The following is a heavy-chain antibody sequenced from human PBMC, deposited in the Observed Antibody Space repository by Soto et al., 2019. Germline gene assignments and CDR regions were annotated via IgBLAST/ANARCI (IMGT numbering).Heavy chain of an antibody. CDR3: AKDLSNYYGSGNDY. Sequence: GGSLRLSCAASGFTFSSYAMSWVRQAPGKGLEWVSAISGSGGSTYYADSVKGRFTISRDNSKNTLYLQMNSLRAEDTAVYCCAKDLSNYYGSGNDYWGQGTLVTVSS. V-gene: IGHV3-23*01. J-gene: IGHJ4*02. CDR1: GFTFSSYA. CDR2: ISGSGGST. D-gene: IGHD3-10*01.